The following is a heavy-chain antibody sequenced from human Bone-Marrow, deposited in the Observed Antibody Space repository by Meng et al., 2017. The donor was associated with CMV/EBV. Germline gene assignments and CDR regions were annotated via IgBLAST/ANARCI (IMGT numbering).Heavy chain of an antibody. CDR2: INPNSGSA. D-gene: IGHD1-1*01. Sequence: ASVKVSCKASGYTFTDYYMHWMRQAPGQGLVWMAEINPNSGSAKSAHEFKGRITMTRDTSISTAYMELSSLRSDDSAVYYCARGQIGCSTTNCHFDYWGQGTPVTVSS. J-gene: IGHJ4*02. CDR1: GYTFTDYY. V-gene: IGHV1-2*02. CDR3: ARGQIGCSTTNCHFDY.